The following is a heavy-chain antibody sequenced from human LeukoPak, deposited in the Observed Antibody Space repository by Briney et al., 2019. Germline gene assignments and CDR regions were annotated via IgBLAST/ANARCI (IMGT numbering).Heavy chain of an antibody. CDR2: IKQDGSER. CDR1: GFTFTSYW. Sequence: GGSLRLSCVASGFTFTSYWVSWVRQAPGKGLEWVANIKQDGSERYYVDSVKGRFTISRDNAKNSLYLQMISLRVEDTAVYHCAKGGQYFQPWGHGTLVTVSS. J-gene: IGHJ1*01. CDR3: AKGGQYFQP. V-gene: IGHV3-7*01.